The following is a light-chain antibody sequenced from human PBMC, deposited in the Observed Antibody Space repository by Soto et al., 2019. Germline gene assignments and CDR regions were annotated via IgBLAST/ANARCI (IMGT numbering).Light chain of an antibody. CDR3: QHRAGWPPALT. CDR1: ESVSNS. J-gene: IGKJ4*01. V-gene: IGKV3-11*01. Sequence: ETVLTQSPATLSFSPGERATLSCRASESVSNSLAWYQHKPGQAPGLLIYNASNRATGIPARFSGSGSGTDFTLTISSLEPEDFAVYFCQHRAGWPPALTFGGGTKVDIK. CDR2: NAS.